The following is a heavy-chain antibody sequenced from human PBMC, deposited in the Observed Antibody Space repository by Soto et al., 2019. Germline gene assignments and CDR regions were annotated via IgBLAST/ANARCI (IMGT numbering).Heavy chain of an antibody. V-gene: IGHV3-11*06. Sequence: LRLSCAASGFTFSDYYMSWIRQAPGKGLEWVSYISSSSSYTNYADSVKGRFTISRDNAKNSLYLQMNSLRAEDTAVYYCARDLRYCNGGSCHNWGQGTLVTVSS. CDR2: ISSSSSYT. CDR1: GFTFSDYY. CDR3: ARDLRYCNGGSCHN. D-gene: IGHD2-15*01. J-gene: IGHJ4*02.